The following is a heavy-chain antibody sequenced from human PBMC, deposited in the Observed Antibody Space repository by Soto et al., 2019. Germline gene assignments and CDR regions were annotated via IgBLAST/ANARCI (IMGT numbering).Heavy chain of an antibody. CDR3: ARSDYDFWSGYLVYYYGMDV. J-gene: IGHJ6*02. CDR1: GFTFSSYA. D-gene: IGHD3-3*01. V-gene: IGHV3-30-3*01. CDR2: ISYDGSNK. Sequence: QVQLVESGGGVVQPGRSLRLSCAASGFTFSSYAMHWVRQAPGKGLEWVAVISYDGSNKYYADSVKGRFTISRDNSKNTLYLQMNSLRAEDTAVYYCARSDYDFWSGYLVYYYGMDVWGQGTTVTVSS.